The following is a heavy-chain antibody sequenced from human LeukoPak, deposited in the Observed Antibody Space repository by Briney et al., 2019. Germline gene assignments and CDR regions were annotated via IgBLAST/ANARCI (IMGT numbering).Heavy chain of an antibody. V-gene: IGHV4-34*01. Sequence: SETLSLTCAVYGGSFSGYYWSWIRQPPGKGLEWIGEINHSGSTNYNPSLKSRVTISVDTSKNQFSLKLSSVTAADTAVYYCARGRGAARFVTIEFDYWGQEPWSPSPQ. CDR3: ARGRGAARFVTIEFDY. CDR1: GGSFSGYY. J-gene: IGHJ4*01. D-gene: IGHD6-6*01. CDR2: INHSGST.